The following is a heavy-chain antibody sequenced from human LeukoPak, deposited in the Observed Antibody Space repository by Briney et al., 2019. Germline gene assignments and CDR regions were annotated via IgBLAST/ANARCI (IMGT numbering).Heavy chain of an antibody. Sequence: PGGSLRLSYAASGFTFSSYSMNWVRQAPGKGLEWVSSISSSSSYIYYADSVKGRFTISRDNAKNSLYLQMNSLRAEDTAVYYCARGLGSGGGNWGQGTLVTVSS. D-gene: IGHD3-16*01. CDR1: GFTFSSYS. J-gene: IGHJ4*02. V-gene: IGHV3-21*01. CDR2: ISSSSSYI. CDR3: ARGLGSGGGN.